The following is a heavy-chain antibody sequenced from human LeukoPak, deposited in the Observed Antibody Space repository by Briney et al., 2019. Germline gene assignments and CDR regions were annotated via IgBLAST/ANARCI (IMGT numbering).Heavy chain of an antibody. J-gene: IGHJ4*02. CDR2: IIPIFGTA. Sequence: ASVKVSCKASGGTFSSYAISWVRQAPGQGLEWMGGIIPIFGTANYAQKFQGRVTITADESTSTAYMELSSLRSEDTAVYYCARDPGYSYGQGYYFDYWGQGTLVTVSS. V-gene: IGHV1-69*13. D-gene: IGHD5-18*01. CDR1: GGTFSSYA. CDR3: ARDPGYSYGQGYYFDY.